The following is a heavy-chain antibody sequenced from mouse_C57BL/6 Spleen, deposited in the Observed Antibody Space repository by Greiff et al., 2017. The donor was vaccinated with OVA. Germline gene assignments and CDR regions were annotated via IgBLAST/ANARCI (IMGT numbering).Heavy chain of an antibody. Sequence: EVKVVESGGGLVKPGGSLKLSCAASGFTFSDYGMHWVRQAPEKGLEWVAYISSGSSTIYYADTVKGRFTISRDNAKNTLFLQMTSLRSEDTAMYYCARVHYDYDAWFAYWGQGTLVTVSA. D-gene: IGHD2-4*01. CDR3: ARVHYDYDAWFAY. J-gene: IGHJ3*01. V-gene: IGHV5-17*01. CDR1: GFTFSDYG. CDR2: ISSGSSTI.